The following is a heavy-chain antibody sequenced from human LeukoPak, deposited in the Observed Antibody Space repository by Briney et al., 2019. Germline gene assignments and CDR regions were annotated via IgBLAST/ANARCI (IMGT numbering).Heavy chain of an antibody. D-gene: IGHD5-12*01. V-gene: IGHV3-30*02. CDR2: IRNGGSNE. CDR1: GFSFRNYG. Sequence: GGSLRLSCAASGFSFRNYGMHWVRQAPGKGLEWVTFIRNGGSNEYYADSVKGRFSISRDDSKNTLYLQMNSLRAEDTAVYYCARGPGGYHNTGGQGTLVTVSS. CDR3: ARGPGGYHNT. J-gene: IGHJ4*02.